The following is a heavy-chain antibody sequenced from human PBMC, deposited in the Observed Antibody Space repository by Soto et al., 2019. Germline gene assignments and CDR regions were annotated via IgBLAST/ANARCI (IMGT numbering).Heavy chain of an antibody. D-gene: IGHD6-13*01. V-gene: IGHV3-9*01. Sequence: EVQLVESGGGLAQPGTSLRLSCVASGFTFDDFAMHWVRQAPGKGLEWVSGITWNSGSVFYTVSVKGRFTISRDNAKNSLFLQMNSLRFEDTAVYYCAKSRGTAGRTLDHWDQGTWVNVSS. CDR3: AKSRGTAGRTLDH. J-gene: IGHJ4*02. CDR1: GFTFDDFA. CDR2: ITWNSGSV.